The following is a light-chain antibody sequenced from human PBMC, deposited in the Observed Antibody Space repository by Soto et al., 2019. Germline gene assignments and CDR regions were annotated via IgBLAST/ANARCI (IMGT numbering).Light chain of an antibody. J-gene: IGLJ3*02. V-gene: IGLV1-40*01. CDR2: GNT. Sequence: QSVLTQPPSVSGAPGQRVTLSCTGSSSNFGARYDVHRYQHIPGKAPKLIIFGNTNRPSGVPDRFSGSRSGTSASLVIAGLQPEDEAHYYCQSYDTRLGAELFGGGTQLTVL. CDR1: SSNFGARYD. CDR3: QSYDTRLGAEL.